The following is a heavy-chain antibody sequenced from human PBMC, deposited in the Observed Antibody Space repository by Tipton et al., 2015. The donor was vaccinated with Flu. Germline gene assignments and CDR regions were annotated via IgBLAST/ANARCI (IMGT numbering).Heavy chain of an antibody. V-gene: IGHV1-2*06. D-gene: IGHD3-3*01. J-gene: IGHJ3*02. CDR1: GYTFSGYY. Sequence: QVQLVQSGAEVKKPGASVKVSCKASGYTFSGYYLHWVRQAPGQGLEWMGRINSNSGDTNYAQKFQGRVTMTRDTSINTAYMELSRLRSDDTALYYCARGITIFGVVRGAFDIWGQGTMVTVSS. CDR3: ARGITIFGVVRGAFDI. CDR2: INSNSGDT.